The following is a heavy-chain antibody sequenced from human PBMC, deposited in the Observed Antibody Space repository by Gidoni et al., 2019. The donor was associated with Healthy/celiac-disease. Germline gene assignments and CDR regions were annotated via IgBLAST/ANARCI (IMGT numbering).Heavy chain of an antibody. CDR3: ASSPAGANYFDY. Sequence: EVQLVQSGAEVKKPGATVKISCKVSEYTFTDYYMHWVQQAPGKGLEWMGLVDREDGETMYAEKFQGRVSITADTSTDTAYMELSSLRSEDTAIYYCASSPAGANYFDYWGQGTLVTVSS. V-gene: IGHV1-69-2*01. D-gene: IGHD2-2*01. J-gene: IGHJ4*02. CDR1: EYTFTDYY. CDR2: VDREDGET.